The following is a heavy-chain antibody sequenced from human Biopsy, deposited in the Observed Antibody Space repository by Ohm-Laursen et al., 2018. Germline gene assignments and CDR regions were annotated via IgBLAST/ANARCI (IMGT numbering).Heavy chain of an antibody. CDR3: ARDPLNGHKHFDY. J-gene: IGHJ4*02. Sequence: EASVKVSCKASSYTFTDYNIHWMRQAPGQGLEWLGYINCKTGATNYAQKFRGTVTMTRDTSISIAYLALGSLRSADTAIYYCARDPLNGHKHFDYWGQGSLVTVSS. D-gene: IGHD2-8*01. CDR2: INCKTGAT. V-gene: IGHV1-2*02. CDR1: SYTFTDYN.